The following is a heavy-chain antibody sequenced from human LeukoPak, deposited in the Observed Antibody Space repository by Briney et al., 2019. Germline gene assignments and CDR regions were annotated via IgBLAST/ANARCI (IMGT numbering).Heavy chain of an antibody. D-gene: IGHD6-19*01. J-gene: IGHJ3*02. V-gene: IGHV3-15*01. Sequence: PGRSLRPSCAASGFTFSNAWMSWFRQAPGKGLEWFGRSKTKAHGGTTDYATPVTARFTISSDHSNHTPYLQMNSLKTEDTAVYYCTTDPTAVAGTSFHIWGQGTMVTVSS. CDR1: GFTFSNAW. CDR2: SKTKAHGGTT. CDR3: TTDPTAVAGTSFHI.